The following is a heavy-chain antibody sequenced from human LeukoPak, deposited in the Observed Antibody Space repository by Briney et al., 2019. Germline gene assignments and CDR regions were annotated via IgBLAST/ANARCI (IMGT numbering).Heavy chain of an antibody. CDR2: IYYSGTT. J-gene: IGHJ4*02. D-gene: IGHD5-24*01. Sequence: SETLSLTCTVSGGSISSYYWSWIRQPPGKGLEWIGYIYYSGTTNYNPSLKSRFTISVDTSKNQFSLKLSSVTAADTAVYYCARESPNYYFDYWGQGTLVTVSS. CDR3: ARESPNYYFDY. CDR1: GGSISSYY. V-gene: IGHV4-59*01.